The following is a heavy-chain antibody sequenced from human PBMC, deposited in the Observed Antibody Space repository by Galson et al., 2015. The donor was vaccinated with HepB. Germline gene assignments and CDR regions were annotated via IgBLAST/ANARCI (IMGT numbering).Heavy chain of an antibody. Sequence: SLRLSCAASGFTFSSYGMHWVRQAPGKGLEWVAVISYDGSNKYYADSVKGRFTISRDNSKNTLYLQMNSLRAEDTAVYYCARSYGSGSYYYYYGMDVWGQGTTVTVSS. V-gene: IGHV3-30*03. CDR1: GFTFSSYG. CDR2: ISYDGSNK. D-gene: IGHD3-10*01. J-gene: IGHJ6*02. CDR3: ARSYGSGSYYYYYGMDV.